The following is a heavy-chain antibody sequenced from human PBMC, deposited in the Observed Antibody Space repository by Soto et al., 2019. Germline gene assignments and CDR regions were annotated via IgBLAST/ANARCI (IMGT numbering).Heavy chain of an antibody. CDR1: GYTFTSYA. Sequence: QVQLVQCEAEEKKPGASVRVSCKASGYTFTSYAMHWVRQAPGQRLEWMGWINAGNGNTKYSQKFQGRVTITRDTSASTAYMELSSLRSEDTAVYYCARAVAGPIYYFDYWGQGTLVTVSS. V-gene: IGHV1-3*05. D-gene: IGHD6-19*01. CDR3: ARAVAGPIYYFDY. J-gene: IGHJ4*02. CDR2: INAGNGNT.